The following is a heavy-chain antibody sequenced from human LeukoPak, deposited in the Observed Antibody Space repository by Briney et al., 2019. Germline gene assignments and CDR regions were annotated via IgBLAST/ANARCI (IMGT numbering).Heavy chain of an antibody. V-gene: IGHV4-30-2*01. J-gene: IGHJ3*02. CDR2: IYHSGST. CDR1: GGSISSYS. CDR3: ARGMAWNYYDSSGYGLSGAFDI. D-gene: IGHD3-22*01. Sequence: KPSETLSLTCTVSGGSISSYSWSWIRQPPGKGLEWIGYIYHSGSTYYNPSLKSRVTISVDRSKNQFSLKLSSVTAADTAVYYCARGMAWNYYDSSGYGLSGAFDIWGQGTMVTVSS.